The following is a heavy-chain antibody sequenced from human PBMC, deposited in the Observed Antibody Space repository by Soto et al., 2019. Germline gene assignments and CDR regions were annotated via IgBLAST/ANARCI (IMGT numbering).Heavy chain of an antibody. D-gene: IGHD2-21*02. Sequence: QVQLVESGGGVVQPGRSLRLSCAASGFTFSSYGMHWVRQAPGKGLEWMAVIWYDGSNKYYGDSVKGRFTISRDNSKNTLYMYMNSLRAEDTAVYYCARYGGHSLDYWGQGALVTVSS. V-gene: IGHV3-33*01. CDR3: ARYGGHSLDY. CDR2: IWYDGSNK. J-gene: IGHJ4*02. CDR1: GFTFSSYG.